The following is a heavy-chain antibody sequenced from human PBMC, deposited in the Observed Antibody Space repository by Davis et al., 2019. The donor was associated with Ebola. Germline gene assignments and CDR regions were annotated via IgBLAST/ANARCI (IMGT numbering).Heavy chain of an antibody. V-gene: IGHV5-51*01. J-gene: IGHJ5*01. CDR2: IFPDDSDA. Sequence: GGSLRLSCKGSGYGFTNYWIGRVRQMPGNGLEWMGFIFPDDSDATYSPSFQGQVTFSVDKSISTAYLQWRSLKASDTAIYYCARGEDNSGWYSGWWFDSWGQGTRVTVSS. D-gene: IGHD6-19*01. CDR1: GYGFTNYW. CDR3: ARGEDNSGWYSGWWFDS.